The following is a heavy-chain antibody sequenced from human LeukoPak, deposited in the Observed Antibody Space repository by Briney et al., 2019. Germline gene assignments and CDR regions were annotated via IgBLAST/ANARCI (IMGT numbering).Heavy chain of an antibody. V-gene: IGHV4-34*01. CDR2: INHSGGT. CDR1: GGSFSGYY. Sequence: SETLSLTCAVYGGSFSGYYWSWIRQPPGKGLEWIGEINHSGGTNYNPSLKSRVTISVDTSKNQFSLKLSSVTAADTAVYYCARGRPRYGMDVWGQGTTVTVSS. J-gene: IGHJ6*02. D-gene: IGHD6-6*01. CDR3: ARGRPRYGMDV.